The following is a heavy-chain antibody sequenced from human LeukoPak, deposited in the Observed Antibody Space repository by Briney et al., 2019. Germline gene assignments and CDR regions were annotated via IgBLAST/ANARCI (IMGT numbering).Heavy chain of an antibody. Sequence: GGSLRLSCAASGFTFSSAWMTWVRQAPGKGLEWVATIKDDGSDKYYVDSVKGRFTISRDNAKKSLWLQMNSLRVEDTAMYYCADLGSRDWGQGTLVTVSS. D-gene: IGHD3-16*01. V-gene: IGHV3-7*01. J-gene: IGHJ4*02. CDR1: GFTFSSAW. CDR2: IKDDGSDK. CDR3: ADLGSRD.